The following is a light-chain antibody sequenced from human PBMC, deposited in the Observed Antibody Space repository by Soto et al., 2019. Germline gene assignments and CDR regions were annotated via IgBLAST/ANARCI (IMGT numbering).Light chain of an antibody. CDR1: QSIGSE. J-gene: IGKJ1*01. V-gene: IGKV1-5*03. CDR2: KAS. Sequence: DIKMTQSPSTLSASIGDRVTITCRASQSIGSELAWYQQKPGKAPKLLIYKASSLESGVPSTFSGSGSGTKFTLTIASLQPDDFAVYYCQQYSSLWTFGQGTKVDIK. CDR3: QQYSSLWT.